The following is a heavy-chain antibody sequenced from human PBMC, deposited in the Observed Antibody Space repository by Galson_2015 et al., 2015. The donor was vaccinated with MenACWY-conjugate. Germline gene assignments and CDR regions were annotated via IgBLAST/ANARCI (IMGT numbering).Heavy chain of an antibody. J-gene: IGHJ5*01. CDR2: TYYRSKWYN. D-gene: IGHD6-19*01. V-gene: IGHV6-1*01. CDR1: GDSVSSNNAA. CDR3: ARDKGYLSGWSSNALNWFDS. Sequence: CAISGDSVSSNNAAWTWIRQSPSRGLEWLGRTYYRSKWYNDYAFSLKSRITVNPDTSKNQYSLQLSSVTPEDTAVYYCARDKGYLSGWSSNALNWFDSWGQGTLVTVSS.